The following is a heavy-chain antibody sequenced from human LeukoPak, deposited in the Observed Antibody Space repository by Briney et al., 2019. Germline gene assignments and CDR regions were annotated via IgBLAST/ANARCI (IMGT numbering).Heavy chain of an antibody. J-gene: IGHJ4*02. V-gene: IGHV3-30*01. D-gene: IGHD6-6*01. Sequence: GRSLRLSCAASGFTFSSYAMHWVRQAPGKGLEWVAVISYDGSNKYYADSVMGRFTISRDNSKNTLYLQMNSLRAEDTAVYYCARDAGGSSSVLSYYFDYWGQGTLVTVSS. CDR1: GFTFSSYA. CDR3: ARDAGGSSSVLSYYFDY. CDR2: ISYDGSNK.